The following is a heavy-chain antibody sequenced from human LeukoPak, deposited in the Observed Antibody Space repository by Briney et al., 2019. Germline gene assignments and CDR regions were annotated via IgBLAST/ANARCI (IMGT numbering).Heavy chain of an antibody. D-gene: IGHD6-19*01. Sequence: ASVKVSCKASGYTFTRYGISWVRQAPGQGLEWMGWISTYDGNTKYAQNFQGRVTMTTDTSTTTTYLEVRSLTSDDTAVYYCARDGHSSSWHLDFWGQGALVIVSS. CDR1: GYTFTRYG. V-gene: IGHV1-18*01. CDR2: ISTYDGNT. CDR3: ARDGHSSSWHLDF. J-gene: IGHJ4*02.